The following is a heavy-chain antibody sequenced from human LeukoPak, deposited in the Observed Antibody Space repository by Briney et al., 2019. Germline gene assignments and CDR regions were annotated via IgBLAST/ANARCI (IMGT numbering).Heavy chain of an antibody. CDR1: GGSISSGGYY. Sequence: SETLSLTCTVSGGSISSGGYYWSWIRQHPGRGLEWIGYMYYSGTTYYNPSLKSRVTMSVDTSKNQLSLKLISVTAADTAVYYCASTNDFGDYMGAWGQGTLVTVSS. CDR3: ASTNDFGDYMGA. V-gene: IGHV4-31*03. J-gene: IGHJ5*02. D-gene: IGHD4-17*01. CDR2: MYYSGTT.